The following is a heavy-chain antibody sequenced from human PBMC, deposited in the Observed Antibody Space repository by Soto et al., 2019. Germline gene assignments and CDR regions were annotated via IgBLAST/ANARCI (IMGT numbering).Heavy chain of an antibody. CDR1: GYTFTSYE. V-gene: IGHV1-8*01. J-gene: IGHJ4*02. CDR2: MNPNSGYT. D-gene: IGHD3-10*01. Sequence: QVQLVQSGAEVKKPGASVKVSCKASGYTFTSYEINWVRQATGQGLEWMGWMNPNSGYTGYAQKFQGRVTMTRNTSISTAYMELSSLRSEGTAVYYCARGELLWFGELLRWGQGTLVTVSS. CDR3: ARGELLWFGELLR.